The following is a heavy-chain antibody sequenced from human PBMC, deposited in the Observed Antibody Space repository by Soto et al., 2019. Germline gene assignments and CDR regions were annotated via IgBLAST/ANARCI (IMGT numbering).Heavy chain of an antibody. CDR3: ARAADDSSGYYVDAFDI. J-gene: IGHJ3*02. D-gene: IGHD3-22*01. CDR1: GFTFSSYD. Sequence: EVQLVESGGGLVQPGGSLRLSCAASGFTFSSYDMHWVRQATGKGLEWVSAIGTAGDTYYPGSVKGRFTISRENAKNSLYRQMNSLRAEDTAVYYCARAADDSSGYYVDAFDIWGQGTMVTVSS. CDR2: IGTAGDT. V-gene: IGHV3-13*01.